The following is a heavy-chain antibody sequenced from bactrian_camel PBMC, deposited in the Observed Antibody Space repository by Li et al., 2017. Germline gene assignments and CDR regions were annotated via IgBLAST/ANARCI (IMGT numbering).Heavy chain of an antibody. D-gene: IGHD3*01. CDR2: INSDGRP. V-gene: IGHV3S53*01. CDR3: AADVGIGNDCYSGSWTRRRAKYNY. J-gene: IGHJ4*01. Sequence: HVQLVESGGGSVQAGGSLRLSCVASGYTYSTYSMGWFRQAPGKERERVAAINSDGRPTYVELVKGRFTISKGKTKGVLANLRMDNLKPEDTAMYYCAADVGIGNDCYSGSWTRRRAKYNYWGQGTQVTVS. CDR1: GYTYSTYS.